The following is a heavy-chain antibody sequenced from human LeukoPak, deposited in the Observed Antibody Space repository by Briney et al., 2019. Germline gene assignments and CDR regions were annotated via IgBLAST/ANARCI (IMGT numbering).Heavy chain of an antibody. V-gene: IGHV1-18*01. Sequence: ASVKVSCKASGYTFTSYTISWLRQAPGQGLEWMGWISAYNGNTNYAQKLQGRVTMTTDTSTSTAHMELRSLRSDDTAVYYCARDLSDYGRSGAFDIWGQGTMVIVSS. CDR2: ISAYNGNT. J-gene: IGHJ3*02. D-gene: IGHD4-17*01. CDR1: GYTFTSYT. CDR3: ARDLSDYGRSGAFDI.